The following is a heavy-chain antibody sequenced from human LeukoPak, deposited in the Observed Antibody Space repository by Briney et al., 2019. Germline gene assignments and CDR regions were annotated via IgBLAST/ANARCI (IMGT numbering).Heavy chain of an antibody. V-gene: IGHV3-53*01. D-gene: IGHD1-26*01. CDR1: GFTVNSNY. CDR3: ARGGGYYAIDY. CDR2: VYSDDTT. Sequence: PGGSLRLSCEAFGFTVNSNYMNWVRQAPGKGLEWVSVVYSDDTTYYADSVKGRFTISRDNSKNTLYLQMNNLRAEDTAVYYCARGGGYYAIDYWGQGTLVTVSS. J-gene: IGHJ4*02.